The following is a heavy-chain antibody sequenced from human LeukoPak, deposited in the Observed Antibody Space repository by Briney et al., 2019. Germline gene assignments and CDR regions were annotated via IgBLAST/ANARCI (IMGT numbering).Heavy chain of an antibody. CDR2: INHSGYT. CDR3: SRQVVGNDY. J-gene: IGHJ4*02. D-gene: IGHD3-22*01. Sequence: SETLSLTCAVYGESSFSSYYWSWIRQPPGGALEWIGEINHSGYTNYNPSLKSRVTLSIDTSKNQFSLRLNSVTAADTAVYYCSRQVVGNDYWGQGTLVTVSS. CDR1: GESSFSSYY. V-gene: IGHV4-34*01.